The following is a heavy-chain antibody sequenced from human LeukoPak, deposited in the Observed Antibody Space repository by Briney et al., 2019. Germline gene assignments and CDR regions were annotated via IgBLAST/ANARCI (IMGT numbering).Heavy chain of an antibody. CDR3: ANWGHYDVLTGYYVPDY. Sequence: QPGASLRLSCAASGFTFSNYAMSWVRQAPGKGLEWVSAILGSGGSTYYADSVKGRFTVSRDNSKSTLYLQMNSLRAEDTALYYCANWGHYDVLTGYYVPDYWGQGTMVSVSS. CDR2: ILGSGGST. D-gene: IGHD3-9*01. V-gene: IGHV3-23*01. CDR1: GFTFSNYA. J-gene: IGHJ4*02.